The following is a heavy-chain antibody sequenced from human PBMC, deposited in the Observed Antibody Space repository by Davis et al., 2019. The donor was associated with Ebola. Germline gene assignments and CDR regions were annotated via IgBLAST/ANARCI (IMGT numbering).Heavy chain of an antibody. CDR2: IDTTGDT. V-gene: IGHV3-13*01. Sequence: GGSLRLSCAASGFIFSGYDMHWVRQAPGKGLEWVSAIDTTGDTYYPGSVKGRFSISRDNAKNSLYLQMNSLRAGDTAVYYCAREEGLGDFWTGYLDYWGQGTLVTVSS. D-gene: IGHD3/OR15-3a*01. J-gene: IGHJ4*02. CDR1: GFIFSGYD. CDR3: AREEGLGDFWTGYLDY.